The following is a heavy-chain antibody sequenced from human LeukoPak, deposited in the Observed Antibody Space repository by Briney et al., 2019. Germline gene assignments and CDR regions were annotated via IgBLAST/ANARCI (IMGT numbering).Heavy chain of an antibody. CDR1: GFAFNSYA. CDR2: ISASATNT. CDR3: AKNTVRSGYYFDY. Sequence: GGSLRLSCAASGFAFNSYAMRWVRQAPGKGLEWVSAISASATNTYYADSVKGRFTISRDNSKNTLYLQLSSLTAEDTALYFCAKNTVRSGYYFDYWGQGTLVTVSS. V-gene: IGHV3-23*01. D-gene: IGHD3-22*01. J-gene: IGHJ4*02.